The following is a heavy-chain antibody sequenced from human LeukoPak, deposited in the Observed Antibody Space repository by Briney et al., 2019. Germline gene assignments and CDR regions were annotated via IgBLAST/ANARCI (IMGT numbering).Heavy chain of an antibody. CDR3: ARVRGPAGIRYAFDI. Sequence: KSSETLSLTCTVSGGSISSYYWSWIRQPPGKGLEWVSSISSSSSYIYYADSVKGRFTISRDNAKNSLYLQMNSLRAEDTAVYYCARVRGPAGIRYAFDIWGQGTMVTVSS. V-gene: IGHV3-21*01. CDR1: GGSISSYY. J-gene: IGHJ3*02. D-gene: IGHD3-10*01. CDR2: ISSSSSYI.